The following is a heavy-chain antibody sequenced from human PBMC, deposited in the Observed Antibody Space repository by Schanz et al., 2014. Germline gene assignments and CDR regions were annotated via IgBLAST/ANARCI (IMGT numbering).Heavy chain of an antibody. CDR2: INQDGSDK. V-gene: IGHV3-7*01. Sequence: EVQLVESGGGLVKPGGSLRLSCAVSGLTFSDAWMDWVRQPPGKGLEWVANINQDGSDKSYVDSVKGRFTISRDNAKNSLYLQMNSLRAEDTAVYYCARDKGGYYPFDYWGQGSLVTVSS. CDR1: GLTFSDAW. D-gene: IGHD3-22*01. CDR3: ARDKGGYYPFDY. J-gene: IGHJ4*02.